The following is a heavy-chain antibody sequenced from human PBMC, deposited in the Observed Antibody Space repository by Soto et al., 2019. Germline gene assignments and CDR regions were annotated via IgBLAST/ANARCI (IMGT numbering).Heavy chain of an antibody. CDR3: ARGQSYGDSVDY. D-gene: IGHD4-17*01. V-gene: IGHV1-69*13. Sequence: SXKVSYKASGGTXNSYASRLVRQAPGQGLEWMGGIIPIFCTANYAQKFQGRVMITADESTSTAYIELSSLRSEYTAVYYCARGQSYGDSVDYWGQGTLVTVSS. J-gene: IGHJ4*02. CDR1: GGTXNSYA. CDR2: IIPIFCTA.